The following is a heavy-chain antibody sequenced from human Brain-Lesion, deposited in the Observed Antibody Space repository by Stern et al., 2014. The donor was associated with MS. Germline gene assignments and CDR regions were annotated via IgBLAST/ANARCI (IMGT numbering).Heavy chain of an antibody. CDR2: IFSTGET. V-gene: IGHV2-26*01. D-gene: IGHD2-15*01. Sequence: QITLKESGPVLVKPTETLTLTCSASGFSLSNAAMGVSWLPQPPGLALECLAHIFSTGETAYSPSLKSRLNISKGTSRSQVVLTMTNMDPVDTATYYCARMREYCSGGICFAGYYDSWGQGTLVTVSS. CDR1: GFSLSNAAMG. CDR3: ARMREYCSGGICFAGYYDS. J-gene: IGHJ4*02.